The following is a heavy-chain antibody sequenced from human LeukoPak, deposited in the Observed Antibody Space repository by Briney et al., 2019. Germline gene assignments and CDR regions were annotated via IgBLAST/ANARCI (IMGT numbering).Heavy chain of an antibody. V-gene: IGHV1-18*01. J-gene: IGHJ4*02. CDR2: ISAYNGNT. Sequence: GASVKVSCKASGYTFTSYGISWVRQAPGQGLEWMGWISAYNGNTNYAQKLQGRVTMTTDTSTSTAYMELKSLRSDDTAVYYCARGSSGSYFSWPTASDYWGQGTLVTVSS. CDR3: ARGSSGSYFSWPTASDY. D-gene: IGHD1-26*01. CDR1: GYTFTSYG.